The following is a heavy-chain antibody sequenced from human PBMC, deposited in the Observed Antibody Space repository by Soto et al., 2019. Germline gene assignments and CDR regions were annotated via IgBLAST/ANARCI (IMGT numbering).Heavy chain of an antibody. CDR2: VSHDGRNT. CDR1: GFTFSDYA. V-gene: IGHV3-30*18. Sequence: VQLVESGGGVVQPGRSLRLSCAASGFTFSDYAMHWVRQAPGKGLEWVAVVSHDGRNTHYADSVKGRFTISRDSSKNTVSPEMTSLRAEDTAVYYCAKGGRQWLVTSDFNYWGQGALVPVSS. D-gene: IGHD6-19*01. CDR3: AKGGRQWLVTSDFNY. J-gene: IGHJ4*02.